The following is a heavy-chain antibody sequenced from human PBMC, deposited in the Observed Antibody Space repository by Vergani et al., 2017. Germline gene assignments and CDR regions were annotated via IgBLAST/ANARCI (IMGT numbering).Heavy chain of an antibody. CDR2: ISYDGSNK. V-gene: IGHV3-30*18. D-gene: IGHD6-13*01. J-gene: IGHJ4*02. CDR3: AKGDSSSGYGAFDY. CDR1: GFTFSSYG. Sequence: QVQLVESGGGVVQPGRSLRLSCAASGFTFSSYGMHWVRQAPGKGLEWVAVISYDGSNKYYADSVKGRFTISRDNSKNTLYLQMNSLRAEDTAVYYCAKGDSSSGYGAFDYWGQGTLVIVSA.